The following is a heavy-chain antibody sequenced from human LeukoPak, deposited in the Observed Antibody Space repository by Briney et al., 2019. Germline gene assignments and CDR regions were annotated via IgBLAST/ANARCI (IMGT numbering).Heavy chain of an antibody. D-gene: IGHD3-3*01. CDR2: IYTSGST. Sequence: PSETLSLTCTVSGGSISSGSYYWSWIRQPAGKGLEWIARIYTSGSTNYNPSLKSRVTISVDTSKNQFSLKLSSVTAADTAVYYCVRGAYYDFWSGYYSFDYWGQGTLVTVSS. V-gene: IGHV4-61*02. J-gene: IGHJ4*02. CDR1: GGSISSGSYY. CDR3: VRGAYYDFWSGYYSFDY.